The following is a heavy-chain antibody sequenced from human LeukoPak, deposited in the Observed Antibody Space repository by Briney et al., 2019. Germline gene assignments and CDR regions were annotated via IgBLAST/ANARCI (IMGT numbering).Heavy chain of an antibody. Sequence: SETLSLTCAVYGGSFSGYYWSWIRQPPGKGLEWIGEINHSGSTNYNPSLKSRVTISVDTSKNQFSLKLSSVTAADTAVYYCATTNRSGWCYFDYWGQGTLVTVSS. CDR2: INHSGST. D-gene: IGHD6-19*01. V-gene: IGHV4-34*01. J-gene: IGHJ4*02. CDR1: GGSFSGYY. CDR3: ATTNRSGWCYFDY.